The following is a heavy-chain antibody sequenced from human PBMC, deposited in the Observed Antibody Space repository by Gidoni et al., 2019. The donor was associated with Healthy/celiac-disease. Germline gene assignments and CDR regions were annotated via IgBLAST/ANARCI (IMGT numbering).Heavy chain of an antibody. CDR2: IYYSGST. J-gene: IGHJ2*01. V-gene: IGHV4-59*08. Sequence: QVQLQEPGPGLVKPPETLSLTCTVPGGSFSSYYWSWIRQPPGKGLEWIGYIYYSGSTNYNPSLKSRVTISVDTSKNQCSLKLSSVTAADTAVYYCARLSYYYDRSPRASYWYFDLWGRGTLVTVSS. CDR1: GGSFSSYY. CDR3: ARLSYYYDRSPRASYWYFDL. D-gene: IGHD3-22*01.